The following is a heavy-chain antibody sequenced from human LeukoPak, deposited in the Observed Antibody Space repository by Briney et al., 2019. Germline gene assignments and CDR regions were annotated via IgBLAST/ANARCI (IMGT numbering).Heavy chain of an antibody. D-gene: IGHD2-2*01. CDR2: ISSGSPYI. Sequence: GGSLRLSCAASGFTFSTYTINWVRQTPGKGLEWVSSISSGSPYISYADSVRGRFTISRDNAKNSVFLQMNSLRAEDTAVYYCARVAGVLHIVVVPAAIWFDPWGQGTLVTVSS. V-gene: IGHV3-21*01. J-gene: IGHJ5*02. CDR1: GFTFSTYT. CDR3: ARVAGVLHIVVVPAAIWFDP.